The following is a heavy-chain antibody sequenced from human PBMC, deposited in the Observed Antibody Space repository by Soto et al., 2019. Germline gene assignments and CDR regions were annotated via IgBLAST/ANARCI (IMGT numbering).Heavy chain of an antibody. D-gene: IGHD5-12*01. Sequence: PGGSLRLSCAASGFTFSSYAMSWVRQAPGRGLEWVSAVSSSSDNTYYADSVKGRFTISRDNSKNTLYLQMNSLRAEDTAIYYCAKAGYGSDVHWWFGPWGLGTLVTVSS. CDR1: GFTFSSYA. CDR2: VSSSSDNT. J-gene: IGHJ5*02. CDR3: AKAGYGSDVHWWFGP. V-gene: IGHV3-23*01.